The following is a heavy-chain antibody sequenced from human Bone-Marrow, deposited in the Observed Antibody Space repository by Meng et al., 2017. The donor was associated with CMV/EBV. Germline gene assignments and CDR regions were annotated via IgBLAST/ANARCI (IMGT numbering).Heavy chain of an antibody. Sequence: ASVKVSCKASGYTFSNYDIIWVRQASGQGLEWVGWMNPNRGNTAYAQNFQGRVTMTTVKLTSTAYMELRSLRSDDTAVYYCARGYGGTVNPTIGYYYYGTAVWGQGPTVTRYS. CDR3: ARGYGGTVNPTIGYYYYGTAV. CDR1: GYTFSNYD. V-gene: IGHV1-8*01. CDR2: MNPNRGNT. D-gene: IGHD3-16*01. J-gene: IGHJ6*01.